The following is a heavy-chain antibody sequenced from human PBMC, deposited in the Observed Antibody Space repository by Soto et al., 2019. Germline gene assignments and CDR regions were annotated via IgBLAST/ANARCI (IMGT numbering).Heavy chain of an antibody. CDR1: GYTFTSYG. Sequence: ASVKVSCKASGYTFTSYGISWVRQAPGQGLEWMGWISAYNGNTNYAQKLQGRVTMTTDTSTSTAYMELSSLRSEDTAVYYCARDLDDRVVVADNSGYWGQGTLVTVYS. D-gene: IGHD2-15*01. CDR3: ARDLDDRVVVADNSGY. CDR2: ISAYNGNT. J-gene: IGHJ4*02. V-gene: IGHV1-18*01.